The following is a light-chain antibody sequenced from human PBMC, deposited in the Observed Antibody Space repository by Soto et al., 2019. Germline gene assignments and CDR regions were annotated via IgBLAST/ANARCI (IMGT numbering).Light chain of an antibody. CDR3: QQYQNWPPLT. CDR2: GAS. Sequence: EVLMTQSPATLSVSPGERVTLSCRASQSININLAWYQQKPGQAPRVLIYGASSRASGIPDRFSGSGSGTDFPLTISRLEHDDFAFYYCQQYQNWPPLTFGGGTRVEIK. CDR1: QSININ. J-gene: IGKJ4*01. V-gene: IGKV3D-15*01.